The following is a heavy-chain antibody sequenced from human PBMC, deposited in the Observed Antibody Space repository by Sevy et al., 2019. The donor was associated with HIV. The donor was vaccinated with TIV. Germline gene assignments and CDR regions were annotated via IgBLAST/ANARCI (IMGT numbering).Heavy chain of an antibody. CDR3: ARFLSTSYYYYYAMDV. CDR1: GYTFTNYH. D-gene: IGHD2-2*01. V-gene: IGHV1-8*02. Sequence: ASVKVSCKASGYTFTNYHITWVRQATGQGLEWMGWMNPNSGNTGYAQKFQGRVIMTRNTSTNTAYMELGSLRSEDTAVYYCARFLSTSYYYYYAMDVWGQGTTVTVSS. J-gene: IGHJ6*02. CDR2: MNPNSGNT.